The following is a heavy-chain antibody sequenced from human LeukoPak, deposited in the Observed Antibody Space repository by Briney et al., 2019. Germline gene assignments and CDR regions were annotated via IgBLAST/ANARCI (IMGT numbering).Heavy chain of an antibody. Sequence: PGGSLRLSCAASGFTFSSNAMSWVRQAPGKGLEWVSGIGSSAGSIHYADSVKGRFTISRDNSKNTLYLEMNSLRAEDTAVYYCLQDLHFWSAGDYWGQGTLVTVSS. V-gene: IGHV3-23*01. D-gene: IGHD3-3*02. CDR3: LQDLHFWSAGDY. CDR2: IGSSAGSI. J-gene: IGHJ4*02. CDR1: GFTFSSNA.